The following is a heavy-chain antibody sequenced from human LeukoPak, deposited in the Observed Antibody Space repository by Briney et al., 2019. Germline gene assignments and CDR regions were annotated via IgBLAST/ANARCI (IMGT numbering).Heavy chain of an antibody. CDR1: GFTFSSYW. CDR2: INSDGSST. CDR3: ASDYGDYVWGWFDP. J-gene: IGHJ5*02. Sequence: GGSLRLSCAASGFTFSSYWMHWVRQAPGKGLVWVSRINSDGSSTSYAASVNGRFTISRDNSKNTLYLQMNSLRAEDTAVYYCASDYGDYVWGWFDPWGQGTLVTVSS. V-gene: IGHV3-74*01. D-gene: IGHD4-17*01.